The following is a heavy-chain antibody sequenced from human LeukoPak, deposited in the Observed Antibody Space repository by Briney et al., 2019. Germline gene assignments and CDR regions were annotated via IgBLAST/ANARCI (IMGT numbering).Heavy chain of an antibody. Sequence: SETLSLTCAVYGGSFSGYYWSWIRQPPGKGLEWIGEINHSGSTNYNPSLKSRLTISVDTSKNQFSLKLSSVTAADTAVYYCARLRSSRKSSGRHYYYGMDVWGQGTTVTVSS. J-gene: IGHJ6*02. D-gene: IGHD6-19*01. V-gene: IGHV4-34*01. CDR3: ARLRSSRKSSGRHYYYGMDV. CDR1: GGSFSGYY. CDR2: INHSGST.